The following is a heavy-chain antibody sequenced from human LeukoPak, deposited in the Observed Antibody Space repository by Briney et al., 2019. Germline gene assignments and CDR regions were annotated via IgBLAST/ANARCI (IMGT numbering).Heavy chain of an antibody. V-gene: IGHV3-33*01. D-gene: IGHD1-14*01. J-gene: IGHJ4*02. CDR2: IWNDGSNK. CDR3: ARAPGPFDY. Sequence: GGSLRLSCAASGFXFSIYGIHWVRQAPGKGLEWVAVIWNDGSNKYYADSVKGRFTISRDNSKNTLYLQMNSLRAEDTAVYSCARAPGPFDYWGQGTLVTVSS. CDR1: GFXFSIYG.